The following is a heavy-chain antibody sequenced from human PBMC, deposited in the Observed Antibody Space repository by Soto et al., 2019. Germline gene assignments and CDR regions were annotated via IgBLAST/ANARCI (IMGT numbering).Heavy chain of an antibody. CDR2: IIPIFGTA. V-gene: IGHV1-69*12. J-gene: IGHJ4*02. D-gene: IGHD6-19*01. CDR1: GGAFSSYA. CDR3: ARGVDSSGWYGVRYFDY. Sequence: QVQLVQSGAEVKKPGSSVKVSCKASGGAFSSYAISWVRQAPGQGLEWMGGIIPIFGTANYAQKFQGRVTITADESTSTAYMELSGLRSEDTAVYYCARGVDSSGWYGVRYFDYWGQGTLVTVSS.